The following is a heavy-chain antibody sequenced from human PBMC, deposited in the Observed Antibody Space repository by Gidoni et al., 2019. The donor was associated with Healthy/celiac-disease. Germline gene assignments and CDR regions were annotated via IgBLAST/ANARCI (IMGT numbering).Heavy chain of an antibody. CDR1: GFTLDDYA. D-gene: IGHD6-13*01. Sequence: EVQLVESGGGLVQPGRSLRLSCAASGFTLDDYAMHWVRQAPGKGLEWVSGISWNSGSIGYADSVKGRFTISRDNAKNSLYLQMNSLRAEDTALYYCAKGLAAAGPFDYWGQGTLVTVSS. V-gene: IGHV3-9*01. CDR3: AKGLAAAGPFDY. CDR2: ISWNSGSI. J-gene: IGHJ4*02.